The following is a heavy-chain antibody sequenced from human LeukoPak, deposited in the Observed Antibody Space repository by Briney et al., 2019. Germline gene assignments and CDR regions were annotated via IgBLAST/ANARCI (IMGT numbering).Heavy chain of an antibody. D-gene: IGHD3-16*01. Sequence: GGSLRLSCAASGFSFSSYEMNWVRQAPGKGLEWVSPISSTSSHIYYGDSVKGRFTISRDNAKNSLYLQMNSLRAEDTAVYFCARLRSAQLRYFDVDHWGQGTLVTVSS. CDR1: GFSFSSYE. CDR3: ARLRSAQLRYFDVDH. CDR2: ISSTSSHI. V-gene: IGHV3-21*01. J-gene: IGHJ4*02.